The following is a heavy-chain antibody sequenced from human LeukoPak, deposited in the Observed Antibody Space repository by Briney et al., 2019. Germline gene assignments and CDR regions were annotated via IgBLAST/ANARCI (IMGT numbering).Heavy chain of an antibody. V-gene: IGHV3-7*01. CDR2: IKKDGSEK. CDR3: ARALSGITGYTYGRGIDY. CDR1: GFTFSSYW. Sequence: GGSLRLSCAASGFTFSSYWMNWVRQAPGKGLEWVANIKKDGSEKYYVDSVKGRSTISRDNAKTSLYLQMNSLRAEDTAVYFCARALSGITGYTYGRGIDYWGQGTLVTVSS. J-gene: IGHJ4*02. D-gene: IGHD5-18*01.